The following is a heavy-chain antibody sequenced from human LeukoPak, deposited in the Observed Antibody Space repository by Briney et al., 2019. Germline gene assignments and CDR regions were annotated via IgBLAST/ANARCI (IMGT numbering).Heavy chain of an antibody. J-gene: IGHJ4*02. V-gene: IGHV4-61*02. CDR3: GKLGYSSSPRDW. D-gene: IGHD6-13*01. Sequence: SETLSLTCTVSVCFISSGSYYWSWIRQPAGKGLEWIGRVHTSGSTNYNPSLKSRVTISVDTSKNQFSLKLSSVSAADTAVYYCGKLGYSSSPRDWWGQGTLVTVSS. CDR2: VHTSGST. CDR1: VCFISSGSYY.